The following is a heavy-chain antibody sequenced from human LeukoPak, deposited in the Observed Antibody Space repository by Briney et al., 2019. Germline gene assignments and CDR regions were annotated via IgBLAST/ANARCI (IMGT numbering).Heavy chain of an antibody. V-gene: IGHV4-31*03. Sequence: SETLSLTCTVSGGSISSGDYYWSWIRQHPGKGLEWIGYIYYSGSTFYSPSLKSRVTIPVDTSKDQFSLRLSSVTAADTAVYYCARNMIRGASYLDYWGQGTLVTVSS. CDR2: IYYSGST. J-gene: IGHJ4*02. D-gene: IGHD3-10*01. CDR3: ARNMIRGASYLDY. CDR1: GGSISSGDYY.